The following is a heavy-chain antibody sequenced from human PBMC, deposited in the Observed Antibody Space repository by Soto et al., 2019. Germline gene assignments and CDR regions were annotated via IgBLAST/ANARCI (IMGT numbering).Heavy chain of an antibody. CDR3: ARGDVDTAMVPFDY. D-gene: IGHD5-18*01. Sequence: SETLSLTCTVSGGSISSYYWSWIRQPPGKGLEWIGYIYYSGSTNYNPSLKSRVTISVDTSKNQFSLKLSSVTAADTAVYYCARGDVDTAMVPFDYWGQGTLVTVSS. CDR1: GGSISSYY. V-gene: IGHV4-59*01. CDR2: IYYSGST. J-gene: IGHJ4*02.